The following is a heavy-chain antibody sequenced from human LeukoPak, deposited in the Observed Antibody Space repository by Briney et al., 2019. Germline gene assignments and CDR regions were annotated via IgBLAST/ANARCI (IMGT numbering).Heavy chain of an antibody. CDR3: ARDDRGYSGYHFDL. CDR2: QDGNNK. CDR1: GFTFSSYT. V-gene: IGHV3-30-3*01. D-gene: IGHD5-12*01. J-gene: IGHJ4*02. Sequence: GGSLRLSCAASGFTFSSYTFHWVRQAPGKGLEWVAVQDGNNKYYTDSVKGRFTISRDNSKNTLYLQMNSLRAEDTAVYYCARDDRGYSGYHFDLWGQGTLVTVSS.